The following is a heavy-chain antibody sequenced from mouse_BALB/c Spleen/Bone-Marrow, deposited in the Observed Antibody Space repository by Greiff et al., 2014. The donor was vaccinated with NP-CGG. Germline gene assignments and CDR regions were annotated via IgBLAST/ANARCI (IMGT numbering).Heavy chain of an antibody. V-gene: IGHV14-3*02. D-gene: IGHD1-1*01. CDR1: GFNIKDTY. CDR2: IDPANGNT. Sequence: LVESGAELVKPGASVKLSCTASGFNIKDTYMHWVKQRPEQGLEWIGRIDPANGNTKYDPKFQGKATITADTSSNTAYLQLSSLTCEETAVYWCAGYCCGSSCGFAYWGQGTLVTVSA. J-gene: IGHJ3*01. CDR3: AGYCCGSSCGFAY.